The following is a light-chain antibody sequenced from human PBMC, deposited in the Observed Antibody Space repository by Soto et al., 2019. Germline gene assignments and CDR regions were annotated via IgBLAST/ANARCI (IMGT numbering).Light chain of an antibody. CDR3: SSYTSSSTRV. J-gene: IGLJ3*02. CDR2: EVS. V-gene: IGLV2-14*01. CDR1: SSDVGGYNY. Sequence: QSALTQPASVSGSPGQSITISCTGTSSDVGGYNYVSWYQQHPGKAPKLMIYEVSNRPSGVSNRFSGFKSGNTASLTISGLQADDEADYYCSSYTSSSTRVFGGGTKLTVL.